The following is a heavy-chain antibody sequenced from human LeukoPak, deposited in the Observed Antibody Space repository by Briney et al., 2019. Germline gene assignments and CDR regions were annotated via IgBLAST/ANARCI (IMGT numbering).Heavy chain of an antibody. J-gene: IGHJ4*02. CDR1: GGSFSGYY. V-gene: IGHV4-59*01. CDR2: IYYSGST. CDR3: ARDYYDSSGYPAGLGY. D-gene: IGHD3-22*01. Sequence: SETLSLTCAVYGGSFSGYYWSWIRQPPGKGLEWIGYIYYSGSTNYNPSLKSRVTISVDTSKNQFSLKLSSVTAADTAVYYCARDYYDSSGYPAGLGYWGQGTLVTVSS.